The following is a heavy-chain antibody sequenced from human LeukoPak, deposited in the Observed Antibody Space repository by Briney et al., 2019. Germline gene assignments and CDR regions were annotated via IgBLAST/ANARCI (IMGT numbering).Heavy chain of an antibody. CDR1: GFTFSCCG. V-gene: IGHV3-48*01. CDR2: ISGSGSRA. J-gene: IGHJ4*02. Sequence: TGGSLRLSCAASGFTFSCCGMTWVRQAPGKGLEWVSGISGSGSRAYYADSVKGRFTISRDNAKNSLYLQMNSLRAEDTAVYYCARDRSAALDYWGQGTLVTVSS. CDR3: ARDRSAALDY.